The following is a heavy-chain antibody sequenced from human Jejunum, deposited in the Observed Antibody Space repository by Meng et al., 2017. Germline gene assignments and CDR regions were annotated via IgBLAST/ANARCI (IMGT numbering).Heavy chain of an antibody. Sequence: QVHLRQWGAGPFKPSETLSLTCGGYGGSFNSYFWNWIRQPPGKGLEWIGEINQNGRTNYNPSLESRVTISMDKSKKEFSLRLASVTAADTALYYCVRGRDPMVVGELDPWGQGTLVTVSS. CDR1: GGSFNSYF. CDR3: VRGRDPMVVGELDP. V-gene: IGHV4-34*01. D-gene: IGHD2-15*01. J-gene: IGHJ5*02. CDR2: INQNGRT.